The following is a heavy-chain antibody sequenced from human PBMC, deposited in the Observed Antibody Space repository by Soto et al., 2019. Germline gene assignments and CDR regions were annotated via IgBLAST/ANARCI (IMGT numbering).Heavy chain of an antibody. CDR2: IIPIFGTA. D-gene: IGHD6-19*01. Sequence: GASVKVSCKASGGTFSSYAISWVRQAPGQRLEWMGGIIPIFGTANYAQKFQGRVTITADESTSTAYMELSSLRSEDTAVYYCARAYSSGWYRPPSYYGMDVWGQGTTVTVSS. CDR3: ARAYSSGWYRPPSYYGMDV. V-gene: IGHV1-69*13. CDR1: GGTFSSYA. J-gene: IGHJ6*02.